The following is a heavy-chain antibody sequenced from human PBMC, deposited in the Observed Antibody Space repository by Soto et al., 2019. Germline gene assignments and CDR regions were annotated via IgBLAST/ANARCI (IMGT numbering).Heavy chain of an antibody. CDR3: VRGETKAHFGS. CDR2: IYYSGAT. V-gene: IGHV4-59*01. CDR1: GDSIKHYY. J-gene: IGHJ4*02. Sequence: QVQLQESGPGLVKPSETLSLTCTVSGDSIKHYYWNWIRQPPGKGLEWIGYIYYSGATNYNPSLKSRVTISKNQFSLKLTSVTAADTAVYYCVRGETKAHFGSWGQGILVTVSS. D-gene: IGHD3-16*01.